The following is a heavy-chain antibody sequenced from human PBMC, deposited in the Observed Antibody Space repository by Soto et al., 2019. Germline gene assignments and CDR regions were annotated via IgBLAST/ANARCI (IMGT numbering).Heavy chain of an antibody. J-gene: IGHJ4*02. CDR1: DDSFRGADYY. CDR2: TYYNGDT. Sequence: SETLSLTCTVSDDSFRGADYYWSWIRQPLGKGPEWIGYTYYNGDTKYNPALKSRITISVDTAKNQFSLKLKSVTVEDTAVYYCAREKVGTTHFDYWGQGTPVTVSS. D-gene: IGHD1-26*01. V-gene: IGHV4-61*08. CDR3: AREKVGTTHFDY.